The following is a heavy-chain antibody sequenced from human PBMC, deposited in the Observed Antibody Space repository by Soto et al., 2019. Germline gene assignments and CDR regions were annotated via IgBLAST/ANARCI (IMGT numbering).Heavy chain of an antibody. V-gene: IGHV1-69*08. D-gene: IGHD2-2*01. Sequence: QVQLVQSGAEVKKPGSSVKLSCKASGGPFSSYHISWVRQAPGQGLEWVGRIIPILGRANNAQHFQGRVTITADTSTNTAYMERSSLTSEDTAVYYCAKVGGTTRSNWFDPWGHGTLVTGSS. CDR3: AKVGGTTRSNWFDP. J-gene: IGHJ5*02. CDR2: IIPILGRA. CDR1: GGPFSSYH.